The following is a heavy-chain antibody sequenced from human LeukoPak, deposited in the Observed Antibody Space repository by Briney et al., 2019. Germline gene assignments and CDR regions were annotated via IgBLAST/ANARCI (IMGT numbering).Heavy chain of an antibody. CDR2: ISAYNGNT. D-gene: IGHD4-17*01. CDR3: AREGEYGDYVLNYYYYGMDV. V-gene: IGHV1-18*01. Sequence: ASVNVSCKASGYTFTSYGISWVRQAPGQGLEWMGWISAYNGNTNYAQKLQGRVTMTTDTSTSTAYMELRSLRSDDTAVYYCAREGEYGDYVLNYYYYGMDVWGQGTTVTVSS. CDR1: GYTFTSYG. J-gene: IGHJ6*02.